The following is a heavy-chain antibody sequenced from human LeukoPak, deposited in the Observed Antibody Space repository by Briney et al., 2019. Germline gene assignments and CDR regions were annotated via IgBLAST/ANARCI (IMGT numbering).Heavy chain of an antibody. J-gene: IGHJ5*02. CDR2: ISSRSGTI. CDR3: ARDSSGWSPRPNWFDP. CDR1: GFTFSSYS. D-gene: IGHD6-19*01. Sequence: GGSLRLSCVASGFTFSSYSMNWVRQAPGKGLEWVSYISSRSGTIYYADSVKGRFTISRDNAKNSLYLQMNSLRAEDTAVYHCARDSSGWSPRPNWFDPWGQGTLVTVSS. V-gene: IGHV3-48*04.